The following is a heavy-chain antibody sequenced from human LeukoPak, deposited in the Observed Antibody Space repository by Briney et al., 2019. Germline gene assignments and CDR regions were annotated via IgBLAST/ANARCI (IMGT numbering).Heavy chain of an antibody. Sequence: GVSLRLSCAASGFTFSSYVMFWVREAPGKGLEWVSYLTGSGGAADYADSVKGRFTTSRDNSKNTVYLQMNSLSAEDTAIYYCANDFRYYFGSGTASWGQGTLVTVSS. CDR3: ANDFRYYFGSGTAS. D-gene: IGHD3-10*01. CDR1: GFTFSSYV. CDR2: LTGSGGAA. V-gene: IGHV3-23*01. J-gene: IGHJ5*02.